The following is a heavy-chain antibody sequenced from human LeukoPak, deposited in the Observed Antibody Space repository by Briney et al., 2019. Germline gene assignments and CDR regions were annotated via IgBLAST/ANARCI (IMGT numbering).Heavy chain of an antibody. D-gene: IGHD4-17*01. Sequence: GGSLRLSCAASGFTFSSYWMSWVRQAPGKGLEWVANIKQDGSEKYYVDSVKGRFTISRDNAKNSLYLQMNSLRAEDTAVYYCXRDXDYGDYLNAFDIWGQGTMVTVSS. V-gene: IGHV3-7*01. CDR2: IKQDGSEK. CDR1: GFTFSSYW. J-gene: IGHJ3*02. CDR3: XRDXDYGDYLNAFDI.